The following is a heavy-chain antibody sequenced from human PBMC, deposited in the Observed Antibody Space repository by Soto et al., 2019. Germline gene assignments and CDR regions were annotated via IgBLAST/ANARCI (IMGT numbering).Heavy chain of an antibody. J-gene: IGHJ3*02. V-gene: IGHV3-30-3*01. CDR1: GFTFSSYA. CDR2: ISYDGSNK. CDR3: ARDRPHIVVVTEDFDAFDI. D-gene: IGHD2-21*02. Sequence: QVQLVESGGGVVQPGRSLRLSCAASGFTFSSYAMHWVRQAPGKGLEWVAVISYDGSNKYYADSVKGRFTISRDNSKNTLYLQMNSLRAEDTAVYYCARDRPHIVVVTEDFDAFDIWGQGTMVTVSS.